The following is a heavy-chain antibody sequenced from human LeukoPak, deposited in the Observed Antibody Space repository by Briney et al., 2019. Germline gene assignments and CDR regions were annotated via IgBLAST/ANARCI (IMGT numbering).Heavy chain of an antibody. V-gene: IGHV3-23*01. CDR3: AKGGYFAFET. CDR1: GFTFSTYD. D-gene: IGHD2-2*03. Sequence: GGALRLSCAASGFTFSTYDMQWVRQAPGKGLEWVSGINRSGRTYYTDSVKGRFTISRDNSKNTLYLQMNSLRAEDTAVYYCAKGGYFAFETWGQGTMVAVSS. J-gene: IGHJ3*02. CDR2: INRSGRT.